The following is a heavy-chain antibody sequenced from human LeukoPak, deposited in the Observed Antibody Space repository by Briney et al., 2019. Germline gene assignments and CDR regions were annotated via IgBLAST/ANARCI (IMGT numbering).Heavy chain of an antibody. J-gene: IGHJ5*02. CDR2: INQDGSEK. CDR3: ARDARSDCSGGSCYSWFDP. V-gene: IGHV3-7*05. Sequence: PGGSLRLSCAASGFTFSSYWMTWVRQAPGKGLEWVANINQDGSEKHHVDSVKGRFTISRDNAKNSLYLQMNSLRADDTAVYYCARDARSDCSGGSCYSWFDPWGQGTLVTVSS. D-gene: IGHD2-15*01. CDR1: GFTFSSYW.